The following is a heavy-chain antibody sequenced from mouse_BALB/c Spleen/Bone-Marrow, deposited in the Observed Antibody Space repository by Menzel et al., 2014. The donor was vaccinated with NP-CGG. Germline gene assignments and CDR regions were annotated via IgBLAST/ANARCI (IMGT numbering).Heavy chain of an antibody. V-gene: IGHV1S22*01. J-gene: IGHJ2*01. CDR2: IYPGSGST. Sequence: LQQSGSELVRPGASVKLSCKASGYTFTSYWMHWVKQRHGQGLEWIGNIYPGSGSTNYDEKFKSKGTLTVDTSSSTAYMHLSSLTSEDSAVYYCTRPLYDGYYPWGQGTTLTVSS. CDR3: TRPLYDGYYP. CDR1: GYTFTSYW. D-gene: IGHD2-3*01.